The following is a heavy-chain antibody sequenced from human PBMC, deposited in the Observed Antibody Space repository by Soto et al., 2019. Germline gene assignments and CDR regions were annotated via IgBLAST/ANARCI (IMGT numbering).Heavy chain of an antibody. D-gene: IGHD2-2*02. CDR2: ISAYNGNT. Sequence: ASVKVSCKASGYTFTSYGISWVRQAPGQGLEWMGWISAYNGNTNYAQKLQGRVTMTTDTSTSTAYMELRSLRSDDTAVYYCARAVGYCSSTSCYRVAFDIWGQGTMVTVS. V-gene: IGHV1-18*01. CDR3: ARAVGYCSSTSCYRVAFDI. CDR1: GYTFTSYG. J-gene: IGHJ3*02.